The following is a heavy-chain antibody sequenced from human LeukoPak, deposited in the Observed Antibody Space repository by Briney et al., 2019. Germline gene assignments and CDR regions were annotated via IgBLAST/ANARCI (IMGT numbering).Heavy chain of an antibody. Sequence: PWGSLRLSCAASGFTVSYYYMSWIRHAPGIGLKWLSYTNSSGSTIYYADSVKGRFTISRDNAKNSLYLQMNSLKAEDTAVYYRARVSYYGSGSPLDYWGQGTLVTVSS. J-gene: IGHJ4*02. CDR1: GFTVSYYY. CDR2: TNSSGSTI. V-gene: IGHV3-11*01. D-gene: IGHD3-10*01. CDR3: ARVSYYGSGSPLDY.